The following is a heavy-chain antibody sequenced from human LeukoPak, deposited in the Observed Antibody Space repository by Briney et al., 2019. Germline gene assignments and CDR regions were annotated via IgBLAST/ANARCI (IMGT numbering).Heavy chain of an antibody. V-gene: IGHV3-30*12. CDR3: ARDSDTSGNHWFFDV. CDR1: GFTCHNFG. CDR2: IDPDGNDN. Sequence: PGESLRRSCAASGFTCHNFGMVWVRQPPGKGLQWVAAIDPDGNDNYYADSARGRFVISRDNSKNTLYLQIYSLTVVDTAVYYCARDSDTSGNHWFFDVWGRGTLVIASS. D-gene: IGHD6-19*01. J-gene: IGHJ2*01.